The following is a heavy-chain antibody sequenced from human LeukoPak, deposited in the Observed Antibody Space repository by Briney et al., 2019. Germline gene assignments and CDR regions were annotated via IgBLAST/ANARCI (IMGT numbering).Heavy chain of an antibody. CDR3: ARELAWGAFDC. D-gene: IGHD3-16*01. J-gene: IGHJ4*02. Sequence: GGTLRLFCAASGFTFSKHGMNWVRQAPGKGLEWLSGVSPPGGGTYYADSVKGRFTISRDNSKNTLSLQMNSLRVEDTAVYYCARELAWGAFDCWGQGTLVTVSS. CDR2: VSPPGGGT. CDR1: GFTFSKHG. V-gene: IGHV3-23*01.